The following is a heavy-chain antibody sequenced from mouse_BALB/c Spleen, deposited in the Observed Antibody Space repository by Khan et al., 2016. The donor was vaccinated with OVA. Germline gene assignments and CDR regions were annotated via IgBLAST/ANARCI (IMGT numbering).Heavy chain of an antibody. CDR1: GYPITSDYA. CDR2: INYSGST. CDR3: ARDGSRYNYAMDY. Sequence: VQLKQSGPGLVKPSQSLSLTCTVTGYPITSDYAWNWIRQFPGNKLEWMGYINYSGSTNYNPALKSRISITRDTSKNQFFLQLNSVTTADTATYYCARDGSRYNYAMDYWGQGTSVTVSS. J-gene: IGHJ4*01. D-gene: IGHD2-3*01. V-gene: IGHV3-2*02.